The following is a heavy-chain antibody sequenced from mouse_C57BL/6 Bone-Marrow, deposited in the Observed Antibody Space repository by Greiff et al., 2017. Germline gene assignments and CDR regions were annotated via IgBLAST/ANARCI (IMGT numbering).Heavy chain of an antibody. V-gene: IGHV1-39*01. Sequence: FRLQQSGPELVKPGASVKISCKASGYSFTDYNMNWVKQSNGKSLEWIGVINPNYGTTSYNQKFKGKATLTVDQSSSTAYMQLNSLTSEDSAVYYGARGYEYDYARDYWGQGTSVTVSS. CDR1: GYSFTDYN. J-gene: IGHJ4*01. CDR3: ARGYEYDYARDY. CDR2: INPNYGTT. D-gene: IGHD2-4*01.